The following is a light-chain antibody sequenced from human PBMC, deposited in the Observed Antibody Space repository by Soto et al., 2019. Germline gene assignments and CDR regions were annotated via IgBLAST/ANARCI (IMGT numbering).Light chain of an antibody. V-gene: IGKV3-15*01. CDR1: QSVSSN. Sequence: EILMTQSPATLSVSPGARATLSCRASQSVSSNLAWYQHKPGQAPRLLIYGASPRATGIPGRFSGSGSETVFTLTISSMQSEDFGDYYCQQYNKWPWTFGRGTKVDIK. CDR3: QQYNKWPWT. J-gene: IGKJ1*01. CDR2: GAS.